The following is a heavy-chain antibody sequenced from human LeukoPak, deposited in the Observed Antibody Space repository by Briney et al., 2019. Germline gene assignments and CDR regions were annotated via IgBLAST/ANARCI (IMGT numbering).Heavy chain of an antibody. Sequence: SETLSLTCTVSGGSIRSNSYYWGWIRQPPGKGLEWIGRIYRSGRTNYNPSLKSRVTISVDTSKNQFSLKLGSVTAADTAVYYCARQTGSGLFILPGGQGTLVTVSS. J-gene: IGHJ4*02. CDR1: GGSIRSNSYY. CDR2: IYRSGRT. D-gene: IGHD3/OR15-3a*01. V-gene: IGHV4-39*01. CDR3: ARQTGSGLFILP.